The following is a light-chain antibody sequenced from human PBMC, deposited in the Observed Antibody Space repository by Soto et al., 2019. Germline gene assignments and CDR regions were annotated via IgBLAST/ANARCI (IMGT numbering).Light chain of an antibody. CDR1: QGINNY. V-gene: IGKV1-9*01. J-gene: IGKJ3*01. Sequence: DIQLTQSPSFLSASVGDRVTITCRASQGINNYLGWYQQKPGQAAKLLIYAAFTLQSGVPSRFSGSGSGTEFTLTISSLQPEDFATYCCQQLNSYPITFGPGTKVDL. CDR3: QQLNSYPIT. CDR2: AAF.